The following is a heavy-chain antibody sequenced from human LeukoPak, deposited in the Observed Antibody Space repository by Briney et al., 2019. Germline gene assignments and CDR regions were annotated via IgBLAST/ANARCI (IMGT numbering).Heavy chain of an antibody. Sequence: GGSLRLSCAASGFTFSSYSMNWVRQAPGKGLEWVSSISSSSSYIYYADSVKGRFTISRDNAKNSLYLQMNSLRAEDTAVYYCAREDTVTAKFDYWGQRTLVTVSS. J-gene: IGHJ4*02. CDR3: AREDTVTAKFDY. V-gene: IGHV3-21*01. CDR1: GFTFSSYS. D-gene: IGHD4-17*01. CDR2: ISSSSSYI.